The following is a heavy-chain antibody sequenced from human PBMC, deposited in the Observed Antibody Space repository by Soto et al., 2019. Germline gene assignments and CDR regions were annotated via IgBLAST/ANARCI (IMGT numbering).Heavy chain of an antibody. D-gene: IGHD3-9*01. CDR3: ARQRTGYFLY. J-gene: IGHJ4*02. Sequence: PSETLSLTCNVSGGAIDSGYWGWIRQPPGKGLECIGTISYSGSTYYNPSLRSRVAMSVHSAMNHFSLKMYSVTAADTAVYYCARQRTGYFLYWGQGALVTV. CDR2: ISYSGST. CDR1: GGAIDSGY. V-gene: IGHV4-39*02.